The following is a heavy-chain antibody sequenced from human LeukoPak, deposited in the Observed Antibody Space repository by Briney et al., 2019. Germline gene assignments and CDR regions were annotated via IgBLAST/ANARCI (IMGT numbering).Heavy chain of an antibody. Sequence: GASVKVSCTASGYTFSSYGISWVRQAPGQGLEWMGWISAYNSNTNYAHKLQGRVTITTDKSTNTPYMELKSLRSDDTAVYYCARELDNWNIPRNYYGMAVWGQGTTVT. J-gene: IGHJ6*02. V-gene: IGHV1-18*01. D-gene: IGHD1-1*01. CDR3: ARELDNWNIPRNYYGMAV. CDR1: GYTFSSYG. CDR2: ISAYNSNT.